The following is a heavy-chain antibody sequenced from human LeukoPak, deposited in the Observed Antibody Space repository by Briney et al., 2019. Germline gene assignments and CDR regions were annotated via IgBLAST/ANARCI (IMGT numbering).Heavy chain of an antibody. D-gene: IGHD3-10*01. Sequence: GGSLRLSCAASGFTFSSYWMSWVRQAPGKGLEWVANIKQDGSEKDYVDSVKGRFTISRDNAKNSLYLQMNSLRAEDTAVYYCARDLSTMIRGVHGMHYGGQGPLVTVSS. V-gene: IGHV3-7*01. J-gene: IGHJ4*02. CDR1: GFTFSSYW. CDR2: IKQDGSEK. CDR3: ARDLSTMIRGVHGMHY.